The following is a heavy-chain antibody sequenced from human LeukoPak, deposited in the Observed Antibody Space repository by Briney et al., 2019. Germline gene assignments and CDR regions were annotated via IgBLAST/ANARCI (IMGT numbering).Heavy chain of an antibody. V-gene: IGHV3-74*01. CDR3: ARDKTVSALRRDYMDV. CDR1: GFTFSNYW. D-gene: IGHD4-17*01. Sequence: PGGSLRLSCVASGFTFSNYWMHWVRQVPGTGLVWVSRINLDGSTTTYADSVKGRFTISRDNAKNTLYLQMNSLRAEDTALYYCARDKTVSALRRDYMDVWGKGTTVTVSS. CDR2: INLDGSTT. J-gene: IGHJ6*03.